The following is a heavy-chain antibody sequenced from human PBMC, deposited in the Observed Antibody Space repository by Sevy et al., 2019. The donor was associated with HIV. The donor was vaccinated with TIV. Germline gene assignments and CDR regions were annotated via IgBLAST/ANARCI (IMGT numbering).Heavy chain of an antibody. Sequence: GGSLRLSCAASGFTFTSYWMSWVRQAPGKGLEWVANIKQDGSEKYYVDSVKGRFTISRDNAKNSLYLQMNSLRAEDTAVYYCARGLHSYYYYDMDVWGKGTTVTVSS. CDR3: ARGLHSYYYYDMDV. J-gene: IGHJ6*03. CDR1: GFTFTSYW. V-gene: IGHV3-7*03. CDR2: IKQDGSEK. D-gene: IGHD4-4*01.